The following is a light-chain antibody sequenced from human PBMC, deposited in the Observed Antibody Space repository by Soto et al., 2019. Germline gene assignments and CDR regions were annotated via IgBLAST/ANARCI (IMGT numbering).Light chain of an antibody. CDR2: EVS. J-gene: IGLJ2*01. Sequence: QSALTQPPSASGSPGQSVTISCTGTSSDIGGYDYVSWYQQHPGKAPKLIIYEVSKRPSGVPDRFSGSKSGNTASLTVSGLQAEDEADYYCCSYESTNTLVLGGGTQLTVL. CDR1: SSDIGGYDY. CDR3: CSYESTNTLV. V-gene: IGLV2-8*01.